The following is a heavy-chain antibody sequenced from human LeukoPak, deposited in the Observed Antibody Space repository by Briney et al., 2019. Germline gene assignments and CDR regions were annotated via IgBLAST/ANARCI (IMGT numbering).Heavy chain of an antibody. V-gene: IGHV4-4*07. CDR1: DGSISSYY. CDR2: IYTSGSA. CDR3: ATGSTWYFDL. J-gene: IGHJ2*01. Sequence: SETLSLTCTVSDGSISSYYWTWIRQPAGQGLEWIGRIYTSGSANYNPSLKSRVTMSVDTSKNQFSLKLSSVTAAATAVYYCATGSTWYFDLWGRGTLVTVSS. D-gene: IGHD3-10*01.